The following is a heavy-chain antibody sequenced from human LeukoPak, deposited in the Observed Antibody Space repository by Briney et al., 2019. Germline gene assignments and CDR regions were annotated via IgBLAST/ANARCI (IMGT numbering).Heavy chain of an antibody. V-gene: IGHV3-7*01. J-gene: IGHJ4*02. CDR3: AREGTVGYYFDY. D-gene: IGHD1-1*01. CDR2: IKQDGSEK. CDR1: GFTFSSYW. Sequence: PGGSLRLSCAASGFTFSSYWMSWVRQAPGKGLEWVANIKQDGSEKHYVDSVKGRFTISRDNARNSLYLQMNSLRAEDTAVYYCAREGTVGYYFDYWGQGTLVTVSS.